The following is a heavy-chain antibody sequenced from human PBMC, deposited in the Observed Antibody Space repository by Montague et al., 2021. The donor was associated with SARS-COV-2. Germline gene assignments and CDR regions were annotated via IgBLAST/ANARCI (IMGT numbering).Heavy chain of an antibody. J-gene: IGHJ4*02. CDR1: GFTLSDYY. V-gene: IGHV3-11*05. Sequence: SLRLSCAASGFTLSDYYMSWIRQAPGKGLEWVSYISSSSSYTNYADSVKGRFTISRDNAKNSLYLQMNSLRAEDTAVYYCARDHGYGDYARFDYWGQGTLVTVSS. CDR3: ARDHGYGDYARFDY. D-gene: IGHD4-17*01. CDR2: ISSSSSYT.